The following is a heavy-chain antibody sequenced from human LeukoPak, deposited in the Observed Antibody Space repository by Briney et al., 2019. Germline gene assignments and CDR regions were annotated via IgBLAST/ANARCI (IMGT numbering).Heavy chain of an antibody. Sequence: GGSLRLSCTASGLTFSNYAMSWVRQAPGKGLEWVSAISGSGGSTYYADSVKGRFTISRDNPKNTLYLQMNSLRAEDTAVYYCARVTRFGEFYGMDVWGQGTTVTVSS. J-gene: IGHJ6*02. V-gene: IGHV3-23*01. CDR3: ARVTRFGEFYGMDV. CDR2: ISGSGGST. D-gene: IGHD3-10*02. CDR1: GLTFSNYA.